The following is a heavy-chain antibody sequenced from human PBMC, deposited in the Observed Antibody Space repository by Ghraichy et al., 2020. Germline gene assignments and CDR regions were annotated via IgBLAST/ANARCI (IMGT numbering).Heavy chain of an antibody. CDR1: GFTFSAYS. J-gene: IGHJ3*02. V-gene: IGHV3-48*02. Sequence: GGSLRLSCAASGFTFSAYSMTWVRQAPGEGLEWVSYISGSSSTIYYADSVRGRFTISRDNAKNTLYLQMNSLRDEDTAVYYCARDGLVEWDLLRYTFDIWGQGTKVTVSS. D-gene: IGHD1-26*01. CDR3: ARDGLVEWDLLRYTFDI. CDR2: ISGSSSTI.